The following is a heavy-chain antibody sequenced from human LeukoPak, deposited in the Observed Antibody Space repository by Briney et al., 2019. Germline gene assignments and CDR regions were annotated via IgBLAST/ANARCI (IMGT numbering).Heavy chain of an antibody. CDR1: GGSISSSNW. V-gene: IGHV4-4*02. CDR3: ARVCPYSSGWWVDY. CDR2: IYHSGST. Sequence: SGTLSLTCAVSGGSISSSNWWSWVRQPPGKGLEWIGEIYHSGSTNYNPSLKSRVTISVDKSKNQFSLKLSSVTAADTAVYYCARVCPYSSGWWVDYWGQGTLVTVSS. J-gene: IGHJ4*02. D-gene: IGHD6-19*01.